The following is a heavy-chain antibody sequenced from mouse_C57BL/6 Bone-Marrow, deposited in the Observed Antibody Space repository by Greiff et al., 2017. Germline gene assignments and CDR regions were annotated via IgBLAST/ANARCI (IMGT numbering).Heavy chain of an antibody. CDR1: GYTFTDYE. D-gene: IGHD1-1*01. CDR2: IDPETGGT. J-gene: IGHJ2*01. Sequence: QVQLQQSGAELVRPGASVTLSCKASGYTFTDYEMHWVKQTPVHGLEWIGAIDPETGGTAYNQKFKGKAILTVDKSSSTAYMELRSLTSEDSAVYYCTRTLPIRSSYGFDYWGQGTTLTVSS. CDR3: TRTLPIRSSYGFDY. V-gene: IGHV1-15*01.